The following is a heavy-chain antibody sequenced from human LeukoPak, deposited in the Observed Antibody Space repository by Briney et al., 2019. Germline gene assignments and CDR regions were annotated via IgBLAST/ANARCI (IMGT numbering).Heavy chain of an antibody. CDR3: ARVLFNSGYNY. CDR1: GSTFTGAY. Sequence: ASVKVSCKTSGSTFTGAYTHWVRQAPGQGLEWMGWVNPNSGETKIAQKFQGRVTMTRDTSIRTVYMDLGGLRSDDTAVYYCARVLFNSGYNYWGQGSLVTVSS. CDR2: VNPNSGET. J-gene: IGHJ4*02. D-gene: IGHD3-9*01. V-gene: IGHV1-2*02.